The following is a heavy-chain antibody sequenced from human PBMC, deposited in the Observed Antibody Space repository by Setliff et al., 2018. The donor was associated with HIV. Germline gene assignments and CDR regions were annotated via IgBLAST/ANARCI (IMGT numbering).Heavy chain of an antibody. CDR2: IYYSGST. Sequence: SETLSLTCTVSGGSMNIHYWSWIRQPPGKGLEWIGSIYYSGSTNYTPSLKSRVTISVDTSKNQFSLKLSSVTAADTAVYYCAREEDYNFWSGYDWFDPWGQGTLVTVSS. CDR3: AREEDYNFWSGYDWFDP. V-gene: IGHV4-59*11. J-gene: IGHJ5*02. D-gene: IGHD3-3*01. CDR1: GGSMNIHY.